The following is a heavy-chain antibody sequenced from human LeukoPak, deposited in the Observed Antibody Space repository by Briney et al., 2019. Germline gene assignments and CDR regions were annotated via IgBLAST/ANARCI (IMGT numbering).Heavy chain of an antibody. CDR3: ARVPSLGYCSGGSCYRFDH. CDR1: GYTFASYD. J-gene: IGHJ4*02. Sequence: GASVTVSCKASGYTFASYDINWVRQAPGQGLEWMGWMNPDSTYTGYAQKFQGRVTMTRDTSMSTAYMELSSLTSEDTAVYYCARVPSLGYCSGGSCYRFDHWGQGTLVAVSS. D-gene: IGHD2-15*01. CDR2: MNPDSTYT. V-gene: IGHV1-8*01.